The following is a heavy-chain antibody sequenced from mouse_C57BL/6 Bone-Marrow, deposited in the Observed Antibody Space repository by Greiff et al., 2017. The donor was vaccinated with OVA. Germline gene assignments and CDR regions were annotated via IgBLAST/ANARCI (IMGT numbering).Heavy chain of an antibody. CDR1: GYTFTDYY. D-gene: IGHD2-4*01. V-gene: IGHV1-84*01. CDR2: IYPGSGST. J-gene: IGHJ4*01. CDR3: ARWSYYDYDLSMDY. Sequence: QVQLKESGPELVKPGASVKISCKASGYTFTDYYINWVKQRPGQGLEWIGWIYPGSGSTKYNEKFKGKATLTVDTSSSTAYMQLSSLTSEDSAVYFYARWSYYDYDLSMDYWGQGTSVTVSS.